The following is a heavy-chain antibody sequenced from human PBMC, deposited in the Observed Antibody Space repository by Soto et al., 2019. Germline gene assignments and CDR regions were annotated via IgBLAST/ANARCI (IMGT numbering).Heavy chain of an antibody. CDR2: LLRSGSTT. CDR1: GFTFSNYA. D-gene: IGHD4-17*01. V-gene: IGHV3-23*01. CDR3: AKDAGSGDGVWLLDS. J-gene: IGHJ5*02. Sequence: EVQLLESGGGLVQPGGSLRLSCAASGFTFSNYAMTWARQAPGKGLEWVSSLLRSGSTTYYADSVKGRFTVSSDKSANSLYLQMDHLRAEDTAIYYCAKDAGSGDGVWLLDSWGQGTVVTVSS.